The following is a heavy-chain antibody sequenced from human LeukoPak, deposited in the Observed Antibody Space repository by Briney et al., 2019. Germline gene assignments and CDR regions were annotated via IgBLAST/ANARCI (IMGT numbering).Heavy chain of an antibody. J-gene: IGHJ6*04. D-gene: IGHD2-2*01. Sequence: SVKVSCKASGGTFSSCAISWVRQAPGQGLEWMGGIIPIFGTANYAQKFQGGVTITADESRSTAYMELSSLRSEDTAVYYCARGKDIVVVPAAMPASYYYYGMDVWGKGTTVTVSS. V-gene: IGHV1-69*13. CDR3: ARGKDIVVVPAAMPASYYYYGMDV. CDR1: GGTFSSCA. CDR2: IIPIFGTA.